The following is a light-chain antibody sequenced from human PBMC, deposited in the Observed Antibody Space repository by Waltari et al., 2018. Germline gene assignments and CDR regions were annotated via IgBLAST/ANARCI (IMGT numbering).Light chain of an antibody. CDR2: EVS. Sequence: QSALTQPASVSGSPGPSITISCPGTDSDVGAYDFVSWYQQHPGKAPHLIIYEVSNRPAGIANRFSASKSGNTASLTISGLQAEDEADYYCSSYTTSSAPGVFGTGTRVTVL. CDR1: DSDVGAYDF. CDR3: SSYTTSSAPGV. V-gene: IGLV2-14*01. J-gene: IGLJ1*01.